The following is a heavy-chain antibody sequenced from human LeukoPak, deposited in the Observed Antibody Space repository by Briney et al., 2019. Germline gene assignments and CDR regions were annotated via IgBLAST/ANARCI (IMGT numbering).Heavy chain of an antibody. CDR1: GGSISTYS. J-gene: IGHJ3*02. V-gene: IGHV4-4*07. CDR2: IFASGTT. Sequence: SETLSLTCTVSGGSISTYSWNWIRQPAGKGLEWIGRIFASGTTKYNPSLKSRVTMSVETSKNQFSLKLSSVTAADTAVYYCAREGSAFDIWGQGTMVTVSS. CDR3: AREGSAFDI.